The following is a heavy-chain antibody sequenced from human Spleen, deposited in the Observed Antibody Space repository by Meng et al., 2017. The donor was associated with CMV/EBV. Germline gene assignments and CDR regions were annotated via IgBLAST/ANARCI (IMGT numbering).Heavy chain of an antibody. D-gene: IGHD5-24*01. J-gene: IGHJ3*02. V-gene: IGHV1-46*02. Sequence: ASVKVSCKASGYTFDTYDINWVRQATGQGLEWMGVINPTGGSTIYAQKFQGRVTMTSDTSTSTVDMELSSLTSEDTAVYYCARRSTMAYAFDIWGQGTMVTVSS. CDR1: GYTFDTYD. CDR2: INPTGGST. CDR3: ARRSTMAYAFDI.